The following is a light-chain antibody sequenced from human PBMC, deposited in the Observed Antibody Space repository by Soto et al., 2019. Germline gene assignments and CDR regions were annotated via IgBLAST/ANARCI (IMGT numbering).Light chain of an antibody. CDR2: GAS. CDR3: QQYHDWPPLT. Sequence: EILMTQSPVTLSVSPGERATLSCRASQSVNYAVAWYQQKPGQAPRLLIYGASTRATGIPARFCGSGADTEFTLLISSLQSEDFAVYYCQQYHDWPPLTFGGGTKVEI. CDR1: QSVNYA. J-gene: IGKJ4*01. V-gene: IGKV3-15*01.